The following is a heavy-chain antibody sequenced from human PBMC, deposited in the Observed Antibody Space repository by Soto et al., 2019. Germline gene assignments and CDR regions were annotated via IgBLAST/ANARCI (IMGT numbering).Heavy chain of an antibody. V-gene: IGHV1-69*01. CDR2: IIRIFGTA. CDR1: GGTFSSYA. CDR3: AKGGYSGYDVQGYYYYYGMDV. J-gene: IGHJ6*02. D-gene: IGHD5-12*01. Sequence: HVQLVQSGAEVKKPGSSVKVSCKASGGTFSSYAISWVRQAPGQGLEWMGGIIRIFGTANYAQKFQGRVTITADESTSTAYMELSSLRSEDTAVYYCAKGGYSGYDVQGYYYYYGMDVWGQGTTVTVSS.